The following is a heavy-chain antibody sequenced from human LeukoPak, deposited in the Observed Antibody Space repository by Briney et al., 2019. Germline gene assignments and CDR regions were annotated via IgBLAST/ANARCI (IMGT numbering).Heavy chain of an antibody. CDR3: ANGLGIAVAGTTAASAFDI. CDR1: GFTFDDYA. V-gene: IGHV3-43*02. CDR2: ISGDGGST. D-gene: IGHD6-19*01. J-gene: IGHJ3*02. Sequence: QPGGALILSCAAAGFTFDDYAMHWGRQAPGKGLEWVSLISGDGGSTYYADSVKGRFTISRDNSKNSLYLQMNSLRTEDTALYYCANGLGIAVAGTTAASAFDIWGQGTMVTVSS.